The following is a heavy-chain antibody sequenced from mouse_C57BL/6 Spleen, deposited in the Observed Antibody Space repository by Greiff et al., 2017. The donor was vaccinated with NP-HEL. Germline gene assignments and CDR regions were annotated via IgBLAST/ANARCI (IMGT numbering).Heavy chain of an antibody. CDR2: IDPSDSYT. CDR1: GYTFTSYW. J-gene: IGHJ4*01. D-gene: IGHD2-12*01. Sequence: QVQLQQPGAELVMPGASVKLSCKASGYTFTSYWMHWVKQRPGQGLEWIGEIDPSDSYTNYNQKFKGKSTLTVDKSSSTAYMQLSSLTSEDSAVYYCALRRRRLYAMDCWGQGASVTVSS. V-gene: IGHV1-69*01. CDR3: ALRRRRLYAMDC.